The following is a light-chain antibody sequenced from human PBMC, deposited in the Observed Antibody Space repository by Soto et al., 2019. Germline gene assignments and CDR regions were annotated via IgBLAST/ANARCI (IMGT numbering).Light chain of an antibody. V-gene: IGKV1-12*01. CDR2: PTS. CDR1: QNIGSW. Sequence: DIQMTQSPSSVSASIGDRVTITCRESQNIGSWLAWYQQMPGEAPKLLISPTSHLSPGAPSRFSGTGSGTDFTLTITSLQPEDFASYFCLQANNFPVTFGGGTKVE. CDR3: LQANNFPVT. J-gene: IGKJ4*01.